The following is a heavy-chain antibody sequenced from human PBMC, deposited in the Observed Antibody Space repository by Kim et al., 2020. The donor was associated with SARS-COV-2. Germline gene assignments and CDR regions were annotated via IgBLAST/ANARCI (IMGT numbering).Heavy chain of an antibody. J-gene: IGHJ6*02. CDR1: GFTFSSDE. V-gene: IGHV3-13*01. CDR3: ARQRRDVAGGGFYVYGMDV. CDR2: IGSAGDI. D-gene: IGHD3-16*01. Sequence: GGSLRLSCAASGFTFSSDEMHWVRQAIGKGLEWVSGIGSAGDINYQDSVKGRFTISRDNAKKSLYLQMNSLRAGDTGVYYCARQRRDVAGGGFYVYGMDVWGQGTTGTVSS.